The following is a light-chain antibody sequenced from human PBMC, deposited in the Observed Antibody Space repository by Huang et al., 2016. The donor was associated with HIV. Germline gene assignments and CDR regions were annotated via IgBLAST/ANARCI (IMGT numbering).Light chain of an antibody. CDR1: QSVSSY. Sequence: EIVLTQSPATLSLSPGERATLSCRASQSVSSYLAWYQKKPGQAPRRLIYAASNRASGSPAMFNGSGSGTDFTLTIGSLEPEDFAVYYCQQRSNWLTFGQGTKVEIK. CDR3: QQRSNWLT. CDR2: AAS. V-gene: IGKV3-11*01. J-gene: IGKJ1*01.